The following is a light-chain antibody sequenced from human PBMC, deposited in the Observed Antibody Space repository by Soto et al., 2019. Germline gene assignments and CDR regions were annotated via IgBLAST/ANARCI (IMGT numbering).Light chain of an antibody. CDR3: SSYTNSDTLV. CDR1: SSDVGGYNY. Sequence: QSVLTQPASVSGSPGQSITISCTGTSSDVGGYNYVSWYQQYPGKAPKLMIYDVSNRPSGVSDRFSGSKSGNTASLTISGLQAEDEADYYCSSYTNSDTLVFGDGTKVTVL. J-gene: IGLJ1*01. V-gene: IGLV2-14*01. CDR2: DVS.